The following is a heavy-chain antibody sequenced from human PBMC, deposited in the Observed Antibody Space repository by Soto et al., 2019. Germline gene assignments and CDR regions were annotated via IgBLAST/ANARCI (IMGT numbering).Heavy chain of an antibody. D-gene: IGHD6-19*01. J-gene: IGHJ4*02. CDR3: ARLPKSKLAVAGSPALYFDY. CDR2: IYYSGST. V-gene: IGHV4-39*01. Sequence: SETLSLTCTVSGGSISSSSYYWGWIRQPPGKGLEWIGSIYYSGSTYYNPSLKSRVTISVDTSKNQFSLKLSSVTAADTAVYYCARLPKSKLAVAGSPALYFDYWGQGTLVTVSS. CDR1: GGSISSSSYY.